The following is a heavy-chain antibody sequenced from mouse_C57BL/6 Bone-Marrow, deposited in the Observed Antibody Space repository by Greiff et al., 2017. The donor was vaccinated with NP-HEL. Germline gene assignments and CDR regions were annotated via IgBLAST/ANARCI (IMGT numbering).Heavy chain of an antibody. J-gene: IGHJ4*01. V-gene: IGHV1-81*01. Sequence: QVQLQQSGPELVKPGASVKISCKASGYTFTSYGISWVKQRTGQGLEWIGEIYPRSDNTYYNEKFKGKATLTADKSSSTAYMELRSLTSEDSAVYFCARGYDAMDYWGQGTSVTVSS. CDR1: GYTFTSYG. CDR3: ARGYDAMDY. CDR2: IYPRSDNT.